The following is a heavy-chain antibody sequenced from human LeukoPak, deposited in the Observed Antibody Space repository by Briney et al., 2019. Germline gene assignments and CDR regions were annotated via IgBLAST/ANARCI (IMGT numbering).Heavy chain of an antibody. V-gene: IGHV4-30-2*01. J-gene: IGHJ5*02. CDR1: GGSISSSSYY. CDR3: ARVETYYDILTGYAWFDP. CDR2: IYHSGST. Sequence: SETLSLTCTVSGGSISSSSYYWGWIRQPPGKGLEWIGYIYHSGSTYYNPSLKSRVTISVDRSKNQFSLKLSSVTAADTAVYYCARVETYYDILTGYAWFDPWGQGTLVTVSS. D-gene: IGHD3-9*01.